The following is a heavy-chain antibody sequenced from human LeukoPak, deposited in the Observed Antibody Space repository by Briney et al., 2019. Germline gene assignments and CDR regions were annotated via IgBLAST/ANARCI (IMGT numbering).Heavy chain of an antibody. CDR3: ARGFSYYSMDV. CDR1: GGSISSYY. CDR2: INHSGST. Sequence: KPSETLSLTCAVYGGSISSYYWSWIRQPPGKGLEWIGEINHSGSTNYNPSLKSRVTISVDTSKNQFSLKLSSVTAADTAVYYCARGFSYYSMDVWGKGTTVTVSS. V-gene: IGHV4-34*01. J-gene: IGHJ6*03.